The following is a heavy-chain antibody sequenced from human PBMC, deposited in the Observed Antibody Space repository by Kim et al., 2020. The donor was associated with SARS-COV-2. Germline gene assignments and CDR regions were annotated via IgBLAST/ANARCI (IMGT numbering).Heavy chain of an antibody. J-gene: IGHJ5*02. Sequence: DSVKGRFTISRDNSKNTLYLQMNSLRAEDTAVYYCARDGRQQLGRGWFDPWGQGTLVTVSS. V-gene: IGHV3-30*01. D-gene: IGHD6-13*01. CDR3: ARDGRQQLGRGWFDP.